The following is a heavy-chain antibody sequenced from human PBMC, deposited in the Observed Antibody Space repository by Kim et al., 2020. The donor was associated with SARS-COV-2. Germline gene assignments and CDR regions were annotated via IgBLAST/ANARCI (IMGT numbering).Heavy chain of an antibody. D-gene: IGHD6-6*01. V-gene: IGHV3-9*01. CDR3: TRDVVPGGADY. CDR2: RK. J-gene: IGHJ4*02. Sequence: RKGYAESVKGRFTVSRDKAKDTLYLQMDSLRIEDTAFDYCTRDVVPGGADYWGQGALVTVSS.